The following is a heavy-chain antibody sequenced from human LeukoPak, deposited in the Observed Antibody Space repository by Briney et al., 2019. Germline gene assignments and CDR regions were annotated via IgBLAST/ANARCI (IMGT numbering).Heavy chain of an antibody. V-gene: IGHV4-39*07. J-gene: IGHJ4*02. CDR1: GGSISSSSYY. CDR2: IYYSGST. Sequence: SETLSLTCTVSGGSISSSSYYWGWIRQPPGKGLEWIGSIYYSGSTYYNPSLKSRVTISVDTSKNQFSLKLSSVTAADTAVYYCARDDSGSYYFDYWGQGTLVTVSS. D-gene: IGHD1-26*01. CDR3: ARDDSGSYYFDY.